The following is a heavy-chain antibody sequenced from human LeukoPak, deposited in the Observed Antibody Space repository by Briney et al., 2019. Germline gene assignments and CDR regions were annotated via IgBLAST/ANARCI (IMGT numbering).Heavy chain of an antibody. Sequence: SETLSLTRAVYGGSFSGYYWSWIRQPPGKGLEWIGEINHSGSTNYNPSLKSRVTISVDTSKNQFSLKLSSVTAADTAVYYCARGKGLYYYARNYFDYWGQGTLVTVSS. D-gene: IGHD3-10*01. CDR3: ARGKGLYYYARNYFDY. CDR1: GGSFSGYY. V-gene: IGHV4-34*01. CDR2: INHSGST. J-gene: IGHJ4*02.